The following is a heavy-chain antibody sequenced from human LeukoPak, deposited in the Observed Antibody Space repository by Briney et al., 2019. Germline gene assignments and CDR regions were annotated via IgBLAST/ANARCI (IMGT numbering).Heavy chain of an antibody. V-gene: IGHV4-39*01. CDR3: ARRVTTFDY. CDR1: VGPTSSSSDY. Sequence: KPSETLSLTCTVHVGPTSSSSDYWGWIRQPPGKGLEWIGSIYYSGSTYYNPSLKSRVTISVDTSKNQFSLKLSSVTAADTAVYYCARRVTTFDYWGQGTLVTVSS. J-gene: IGHJ4*02. D-gene: IGHD4-17*01. CDR2: IYYSGST.